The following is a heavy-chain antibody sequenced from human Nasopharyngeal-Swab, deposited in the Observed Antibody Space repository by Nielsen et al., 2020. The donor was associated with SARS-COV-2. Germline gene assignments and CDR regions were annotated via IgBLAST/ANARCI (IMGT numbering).Heavy chain of an antibody. J-gene: IGHJ4*02. V-gene: IGHV1-3*01. Sequence: ASVKVSCKASGYTFTSYAMHWVCQAPGQRLEWMGWINAGNGNTKYSQKFQGRVTITRDTSASTAYMELSSLRSEDTAVYYCARESTTVVTTYFDYWGQGTLVTVSS. CDR3: ARESTTVVTTYFDY. CDR1: GYTFTSYA. CDR2: INAGNGNT. D-gene: IGHD4-23*01.